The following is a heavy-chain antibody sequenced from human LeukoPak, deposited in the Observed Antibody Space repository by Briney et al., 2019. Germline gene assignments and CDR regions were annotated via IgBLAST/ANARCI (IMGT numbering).Heavy chain of an antibody. CDR1: GGSFSGYY. CDR2: INHSGST. D-gene: IGHD3-16*01. V-gene: IGHV4-34*01. CDR3: ARGGFMITFGGVMY. J-gene: IGHJ4*02. Sequence: SETLSLTCAVYGGSFSGYYWSWIRQPPGKGLEWIGEINHSGSTNYNPSLKSRVAISVDTSKNQFSLKLSSVTAADTAVYYCARGGFMITFGGVMYWGQGTLVTVSS.